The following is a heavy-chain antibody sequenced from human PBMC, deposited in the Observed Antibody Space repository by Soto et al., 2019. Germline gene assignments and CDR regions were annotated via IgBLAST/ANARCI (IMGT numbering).Heavy chain of an antibody. CDR2: ISSSSSTI. CDR3: ARDCSGGSCYLLYRVGWDY. CDR1: GFTFSSYS. Sequence: GGSLRLSCAASGFTFSSYSMNWVRQAPGKGLEWVSYISSSSSTIYYADSVKGRFTISRDNAKNSLYLQMNSLRAEDTAVYYCARDCSGGSCYLLYRVGWDYWGQGTLVTVSS. J-gene: IGHJ4*02. D-gene: IGHD2-15*01. V-gene: IGHV3-48*01.